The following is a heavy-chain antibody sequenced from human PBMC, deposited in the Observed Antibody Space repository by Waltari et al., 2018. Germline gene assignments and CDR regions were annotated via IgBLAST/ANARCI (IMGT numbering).Heavy chain of an antibody. CDR1: GFTFSSYA. CDR2: ISYDGSNK. D-gene: IGHD1-26*01. J-gene: IGHJ4*02. CDR3: AREDSEGALDY. Sequence: QVQLVESGGGVVQPGRSLRLSCAASGFTFSSYAMHWVRQAPGKGLGCVAVISYDGSNKDYADSVKGRFTISRDNSKNTRYLQMNSLRAEDTAVYYCAREDSEGALDYWGQGTLVTVSS. V-gene: IGHV3-30*01.